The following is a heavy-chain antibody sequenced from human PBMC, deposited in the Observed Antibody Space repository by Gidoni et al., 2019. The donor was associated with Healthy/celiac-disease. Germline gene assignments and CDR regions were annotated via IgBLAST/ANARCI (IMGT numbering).Heavy chain of an antibody. J-gene: IGHJ4*02. CDR3: AKGLTPDSSGPGYFDY. Sequence: EVQLLESGGGLVQPGGSLSLSCPASGFTFSSYAMSWVRQAPGKGLEWVSAISGSGGSTYYADSVKGRFTISRDNSKNTLYLQMNSLRAEDTAVYYCAKGLTPDSSGPGYFDYWGQGTLVTVSS. V-gene: IGHV3-23*01. D-gene: IGHD3-22*01. CDR2: ISGSGGST. CDR1: GFTFSSYA.